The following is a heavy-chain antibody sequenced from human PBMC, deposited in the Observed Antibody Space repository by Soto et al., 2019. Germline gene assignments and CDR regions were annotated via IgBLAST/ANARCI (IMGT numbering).Heavy chain of an antibody. Sequence: SQTLSLTCAISGDSVSSDSAAWNWIRQSPSRGLEWLGRTYYRSKWFHDYAVSVKSRIIINADTSKNQFSLQLTSVTPEDTAIYYCVRAPPVIGANWFDPWGQGTLVTVS. CDR3: VRAPPVIGANWFDP. CDR1: GDSVSSDSAA. CDR2: TYYRSKWFH. V-gene: IGHV6-1*01. J-gene: IGHJ5*02. D-gene: IGHD1-26*01.